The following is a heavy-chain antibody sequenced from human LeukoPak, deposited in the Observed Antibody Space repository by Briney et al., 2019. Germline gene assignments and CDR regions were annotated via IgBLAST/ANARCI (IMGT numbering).Heavy chain of an antibody. CDR2: ISGSGGST. CDR3: AIDLGDYLPYYYYGMDV. V-gene: IGHV3-23*01. Sequence: GGSLRLSCAASGFTFSSYAMSWVRRAPGKGLEWVSAISGSGGSTYYADSVKGRFTISRDNSKNTLYLQMNSLRAEDTAVYYCAIDLGDYLPYYYYGMDVWGQGTTVTVSS. D-gene: IGHD4-17*01. J-gene: IGHJ6*02. CDR1: GFTFSSYA.